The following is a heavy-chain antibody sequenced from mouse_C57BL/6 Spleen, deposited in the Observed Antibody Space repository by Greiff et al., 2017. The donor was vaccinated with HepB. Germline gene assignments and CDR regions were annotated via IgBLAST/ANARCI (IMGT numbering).Heavy chain of an antibody. V-gene: IGHV5-6*01. J-gene: IGHJ1*03. Sequence: EVKLVESGGDLVKPGGSLKLSCAASGFTFSSYGMSWVRQTPDKRLEWVATISSGGSYTYYPDNAKNTLYLQMSSLKSEDTAMYYCARQDGYYRYFDVWGTGTTVTVSS. CDR2: ISSGGSYT. D-gene: IGHD2-3*01. CDR1: GFTFSSYG. CDR3: ARQDGYYRYFDV.